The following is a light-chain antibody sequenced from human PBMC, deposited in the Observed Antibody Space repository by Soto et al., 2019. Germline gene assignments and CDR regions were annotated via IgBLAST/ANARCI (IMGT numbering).Light chain of an antibody. CDR2: DVY. V-gene: IGLV2-11*01. J-gene: IGLJ1*01. CDR1: SSDVGGYNY. CDR3: RSFAGSFYV. Sequence: QSVLTQPRSVSGSPGQSVAISCSGTSSDVGGYNYVTWYQQYPGKAPKLMIYDVYKRPSGVPDRFSGSKSGNTASLIISGLQAADEADYYCRSFAGSFYVFGVGTKVTVL.